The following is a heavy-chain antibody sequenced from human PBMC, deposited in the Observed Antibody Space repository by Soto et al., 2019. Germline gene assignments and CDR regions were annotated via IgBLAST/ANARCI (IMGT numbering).Heavy chain of an antibody. CDR2: ISYDGSNK. V-gene: IGHV3-30*18. CDR3: AKDLGIAVADTQEGDY. D-gene: IGHD6-19*01. J-gene: IGHJ4*02. Sequence: GGSLRLSCAASGFTFSSYGMHWVRQAPGKGLEWVAVISYDGSNKYYADSVKGRFTISRDNSKNTLYLQMNSLRAEDTAVYYCAKDLGIAVADTQEGDYWGQGTLVTVSS. CDR1: GFTFSSYG.